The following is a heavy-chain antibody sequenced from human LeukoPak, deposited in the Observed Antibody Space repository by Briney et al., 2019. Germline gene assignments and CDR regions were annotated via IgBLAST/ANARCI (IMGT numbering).Heavy chain of an antibody. V-gene: IGHV1-2*02. D-gene: IGHD1-26*01. J-gene: IGHJ5*02. CDR3: TRVTLRGSKYNWFDP. CDR1: EYTFTGYY. CDR2: ITPIIGTT. Sequence: ASVKVSCKASEYTFTGYYMHWVRQAPGQGLEWMGRITPIIGTTKYAQRFQGRVTITADTSTSTAYLELRGLTYDDSAVYYCTRVTLRGSKYNWFDPWGQGTHVSVSS.